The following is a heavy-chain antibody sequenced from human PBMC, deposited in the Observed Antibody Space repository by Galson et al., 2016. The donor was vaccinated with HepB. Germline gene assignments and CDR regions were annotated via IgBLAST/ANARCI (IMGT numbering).Heavy chain of an antibody. CDR1: GGSISSGGYY. V-gene: IGHV4-61*02. D-gene: IGHD2-15*01. Sequence: TLSLTCTVSGGSISSGGYYWSWIRQPAGKGLEWIGRIYTSGSTNYNPSLKSRVTIPVDTSKNQFSLKLSSVTAADTAVYYCARVWGSSGGSCCNWFDPWGQGTLVTVSS. J-gene: IGHJ5*02. CDR3: ARVWGSSGGSCCNWFDP. CDR2: IYTSGST.